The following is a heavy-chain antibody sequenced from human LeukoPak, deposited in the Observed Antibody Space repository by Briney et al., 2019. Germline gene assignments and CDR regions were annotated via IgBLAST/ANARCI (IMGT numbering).Heavy chain of an antibody. J-gene: IGHJ4*02. Sequence: SETLSLTCTVSGGSISSSSYYWGWIRQPPGKGLEWIGSIYHSGSTYYNPSLKSRVTISVDTSKNQFSLKLSSVTAADTAVYYCARVPYYYDSSGYYPEGIFDYWGQGTLVTVSS. V-gene: IGHV4-39*07. CDR3: ARVPYYYDSSGYYPEGIFDY. D-gene: IGHD3-22*01. CDR1: GGSISSSSYY. CDR2: IYHSGST.